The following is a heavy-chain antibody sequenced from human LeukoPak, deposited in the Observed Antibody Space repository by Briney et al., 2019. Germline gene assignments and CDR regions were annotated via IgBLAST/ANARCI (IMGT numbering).Heavy chain of an antibody. CDR1: GFTFSSYS. Sequence: GGSLRLSCAASGFTFSSYSMNWVRQAPGKGLEWVSSISSSSSYIYYADSVKGRFTISRDNAKNSLYLQMNSLRAEDTAVYYCARGDIVVVPAASTYYYGMDVWGQGTTVTVSS. D-gene: IGHD2-2*01. V-gene: IGHV3-21*04. J-gene: IGHJ6*02. CDR3: ARGDIVVVPAASTYYYGMDV. CDR2: ISSSSSYI.